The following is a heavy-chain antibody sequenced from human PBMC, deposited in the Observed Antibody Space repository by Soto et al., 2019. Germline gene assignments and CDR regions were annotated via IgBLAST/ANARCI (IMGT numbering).Heavy chain of an antibody. CDR2: INHSGST. CDR1: GGSFSGYY. D-gene: IGHD3-10*01. J-gene: IGHJ4*02. V-gene: IGHV4-34*01. Sequence: PSETLSLTCAVYGGSFSGYYWSWIRQPPGKGLEWIGEINHSGSTTYNPSLKSRVTISIDTSKNQFSLKLSSVTAADTAVYYCARGRGVLLWSGEYHTQAYWGQGTLVTVSS. CDR3: ARGRGVLLWSGEYHTQAY.